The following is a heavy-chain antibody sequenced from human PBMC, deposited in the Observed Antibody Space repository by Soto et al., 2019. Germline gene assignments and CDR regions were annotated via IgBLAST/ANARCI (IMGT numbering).Heavy chain of an antibody. D-gene: IGHD2-8*01. V-gene: IGHV3-11*01. J-gene: IGHJ2*01. Sequence: QVQLVESGGGLVKPGGSLRLSCAASGFTFSDYYMSWIRQAPVKGLEWVSYISSSGSTIYYADAVKGLFTISRDNAKNSLYLQMNSLRAEETAVYYCARWYPPDIVLMVYATYWYFDLWGRGTLVTVSS. CDR1: GFTFSDYY. CDR3: ARWYPPDIVLMVYATYWYFDL. CDR2: ISSSGSTI.